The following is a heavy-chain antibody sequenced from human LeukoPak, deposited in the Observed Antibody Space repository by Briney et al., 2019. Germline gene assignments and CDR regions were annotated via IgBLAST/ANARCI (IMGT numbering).Heavy chain of an antibody. CDR1: GGSISSGDYY. CDR2: IYYSGST. J-gene: IGHJ4*02. Sequence: SQTLSLTCTVSGGSISSGDYYWSWIRQPPGKGLVWIGYIYYSGSTYYNPSLKSRVTISVDTSKNQFFLKLSSVTAADTAVYYCARESQAFCGGDCYWPDYWGQGTLVTVSS. D-gene: IGHD2-21*02. V-gene: IGHV4-30-4*01. CDR3: ARESQAFCGGDCYWPDY.